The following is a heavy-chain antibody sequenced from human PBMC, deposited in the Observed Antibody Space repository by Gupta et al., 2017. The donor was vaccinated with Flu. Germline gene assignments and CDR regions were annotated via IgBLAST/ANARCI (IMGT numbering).Heavy chain of an antibody. J-gene: IGHJ6*02. Sequence: EVQVLESGGGLVQPGGSLRLSCVGSGFSLTTYGMSWVRQAPGKGLEWVSGVRSSGADTYYADSVKGRCTISRETSTNTLYLQMDNLRADDTALYYCARDHRLDSDHYYTRDVGGQGTTVTVSS. V-gene: IGHV3-23*01. D-gene: IGHD2-21*01. CDR1: GFSLTTYG. CDR3: ARDHRLDSDHYYTRDV. CDR2: VRSSGADT.